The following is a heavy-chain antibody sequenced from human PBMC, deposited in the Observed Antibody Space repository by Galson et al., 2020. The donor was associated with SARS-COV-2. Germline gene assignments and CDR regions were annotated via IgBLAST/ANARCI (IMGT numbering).Heavy chain of an antibody. D-gene: IGHD1-26*01. CDR2: IYYSGTT. CDR1: GGSITSADYY. J-gene: IGHJ3*02. CDR3: ARDNGIVGVTPDAFNI. V-gene: IGHV4-30-4*01. Sequence: SETLSLTCTVSGGSITSADYYWSWIRQPPGKGLEWIGYIYYSGTTYYNPSLQSRVTISLDTSKNQFSLKMTSVTAADTAVYYCARDNGIVGVTPDAFNIWGQGTMVTVSS.